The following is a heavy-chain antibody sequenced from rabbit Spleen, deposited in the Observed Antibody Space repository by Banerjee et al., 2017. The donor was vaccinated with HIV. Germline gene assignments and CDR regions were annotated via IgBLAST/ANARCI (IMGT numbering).Heavy chain of an antibody. V-gene: IGHV1S45*01. CDR2: IDTNNGDT. CDR3: ARNYVNAFDP. CDR1: GFSFSSSDY. D-gene: IGHD1-1*01. J-gene: IGHJ2*01. Sequence: QEQLVESGGGLVQPEGSLTLTCTASGFSFSSSDYMCWVRQAPGKGLEWIACIDTNNGDTDYANWPKGRFTISKTSSTTVTLQMTSLTAADTATYFCARNYVNAFDPWGQGTLVTVS.